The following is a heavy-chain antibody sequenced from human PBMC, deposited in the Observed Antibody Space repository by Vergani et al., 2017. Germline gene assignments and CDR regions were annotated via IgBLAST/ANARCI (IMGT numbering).Heavy chain of an antibody. V-gene: IGHV4-34*01. J-gene: IGHJ4*02. CDR3: ARVRGALMVYAAMGYFDY. CDR2: INHSGST. CDR1: GGSFSGYY. Sequence: QVQLQQWGAGLLKPSETLSLTCAVYGGSFSGYYWSWIRQPPGKGLEWIGEINHSGSTNYNPSLKSRVTISVDTSKNQFSLKLSSVTAADTAVYYCARVRGALMVYAAMGYFDYWGQGILVTVSS. D-gene: IGHD2-8*01.